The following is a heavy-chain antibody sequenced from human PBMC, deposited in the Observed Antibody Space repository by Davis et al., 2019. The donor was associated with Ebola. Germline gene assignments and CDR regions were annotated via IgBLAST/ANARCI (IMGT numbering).Heavy chain of an antibody. CDR1: GDSVSGNNGA. D-gene: IGHD6-19*01. CDR2: TYYYRSKWYI. CDR3: TRVQWVAGKAFDI. V-gene: IGHV6-1*01. Sequence: PSETLSLTCAISGDSVSGNNGAWNWIRQSPSRGLEWLGRTYYYRSKWYIDYAESVRGRIIINPDTSKNQLSLQVNSVTPEDTAVYYCTRVQWVAGKAFDIWGQGTMVTVSP. J-gene: IGHJ3*02.